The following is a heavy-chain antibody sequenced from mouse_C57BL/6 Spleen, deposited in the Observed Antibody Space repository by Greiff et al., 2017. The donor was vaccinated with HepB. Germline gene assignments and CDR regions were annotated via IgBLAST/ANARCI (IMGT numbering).Heavy chain of an antibody. D-gene: IGHD4-1*01. CDR2: IDPSDSYT. V-gene: IGHV1-69*01. CDR1: GYTFTSYW. Sequence: VQLQQSGAELVMPGASVKLSCKASGYTFTSYWMHWVKQRPGQGLEWIGEIDPSDSYTNYNQKFKGKSTLTVDKSSSTAYMQRSSLTSEDSAVYYCARGERGRGGFAYWGQGTLVTVSA. J-gene: IGHJ3*01. CDR3: ARGERGRGGFAY.